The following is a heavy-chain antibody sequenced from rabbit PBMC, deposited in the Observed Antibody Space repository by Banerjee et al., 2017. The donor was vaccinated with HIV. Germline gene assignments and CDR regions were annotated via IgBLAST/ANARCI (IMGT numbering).Heavy chain of an antibody. CDR1: GFSFSSSYW. CDR2: IYTGDGHT. D-gene: IGHD1-1*01. Sequence: QEQLEESGGGLVQPEGSLTLTCTASGFSFSSSYWICWVRQAPGKGLEWIACIYTGDGHTYYASWANGRFTISKTSTTVTLQMTSLTAADTATYFCARAGGFENYFNLWGPGTLVTVS. J-gene: IGHJ4*01. V-gene: IGHV1S45*01. CDR3: ARAGGFENYFNL.